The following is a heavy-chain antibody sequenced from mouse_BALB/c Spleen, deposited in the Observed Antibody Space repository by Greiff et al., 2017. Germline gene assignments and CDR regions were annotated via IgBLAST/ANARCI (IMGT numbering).Heavy chain of an antibody. Sequence: VQLQQSGAELVRPGTSVKVSCKASGYAFTNYLIEWVKQRPGQGLEWIGVINPGSGGTNYNEKFKGKATLTADKSSSTAYMQLSSLASDDSAVYVCARGSGDYWGQGTTLTVSS. CDR2: INPGSGGT. CDR1: GYAFTNYL. V-gene: IGHV1-54*01. J-gene: IGHJ2*01. D-gene: IGHD1-3*01. CDR3: ARGSGDY.